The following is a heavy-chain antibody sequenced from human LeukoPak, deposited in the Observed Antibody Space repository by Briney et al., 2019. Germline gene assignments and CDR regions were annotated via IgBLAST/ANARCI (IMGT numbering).Heavy chain of an antibody. CDR3: ARLYSSSFPLY. CDR1: GGSISSYD. Sequence: PSETLSLTCTASGGSISSYDWSWLRQPPGKGLEWIGYIYYSGSTNYNPSLKSRVTISVDTSKNQFSLKLSSVTAADTAVYYCARLYSSSFPLYWGQGTLVTVSS. D-gene: IGHD6-6*01. V-gene: IGHV4-59*08. CDR2: IYYSGST. J-gene: IGHJ4*02.